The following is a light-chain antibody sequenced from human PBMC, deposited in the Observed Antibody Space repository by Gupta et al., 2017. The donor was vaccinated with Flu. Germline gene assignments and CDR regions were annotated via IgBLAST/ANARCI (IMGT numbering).Light chain of an antibody. Sequence: KVTINSSGTSSNLGKNYGSWYQQLPGHAPIFLMYDKNRRPSGIPERFSGSKSGTSGTLAINGLQTGDEAEYYCDSSESNLDVVVFGGGTKMRVL. V-gene: IGLV1-51*01. J-gene: IGLJ2*01. CDR3: DSSESNLDVVV. CDR1: SSNLGKNY. CDR2: DKN.